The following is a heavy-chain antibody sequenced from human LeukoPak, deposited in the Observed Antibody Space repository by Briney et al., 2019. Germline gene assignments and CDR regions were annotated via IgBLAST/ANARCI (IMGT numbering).Heavy chain of an antibody. J-gene: IGHJ6*02. D-gene: IGHD3-10*01. Sequence: PSETLSLTCTVSGGSISSGDYYWSWISQPPGKGLEWIGYIYYRRSTYYNPSLKSRVPLSVDTSKNQFSLKLSSVTAADTAVYYCASRGGQRITIVRGVSNDDTPSLSRSRSVYYYGMDVWGQGTTVSVSS. CDR3: ASRGGQRITIVRGVSNDDTPSLSRSRSVYYYGMDV. CDR2: IYYRRST. CDR1: GGSISSGDYY. V-gene: IGHV4-30-4*01.